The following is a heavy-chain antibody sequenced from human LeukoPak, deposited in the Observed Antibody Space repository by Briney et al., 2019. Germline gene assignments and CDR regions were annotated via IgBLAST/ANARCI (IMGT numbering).Heavy chain of an antibody. CDR1: GFTFTSYA. V-gene: IGHV3-23*01. CDR3: AKDKGPTGSYYFDY. D-gene: IGHD4-17*01. Sequence: GGSLRLSCVASGFTFTSYAMNWVRQPPGKGLEWVSGVYDSDAKTVYADSVKGRFIISRDNSKNTLHLQMNSLRADDTAVYSCAKDKGPTGSYYFDYWGQGTLVTVSS. CDR2: VYDSDAKT. J-gene: IGHJ4*02.